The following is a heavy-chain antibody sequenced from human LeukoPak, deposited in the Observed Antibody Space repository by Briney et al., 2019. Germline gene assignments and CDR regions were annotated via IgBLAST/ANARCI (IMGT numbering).Heavy chain of an antibody. CDR2: VGDTGGST. V-gene: IGHV3-23*01. CDR1: GFTFSTYA. Sequence: GGSLRLSCAASGFTFSTYAMSWVRQAPGKGLEWVSSVGDTGGSTYYADSVKGRFTISRDNSKNTLYLQMNSLRAEDTAVYYCAKSLNVLRYFDSSGAFDIWGQGTMVTVSS. J-gene: IGHJ3*02. D-gene: IGHD3-9*01. CDR3: AKSLNVLRYFDSSGAFDI.